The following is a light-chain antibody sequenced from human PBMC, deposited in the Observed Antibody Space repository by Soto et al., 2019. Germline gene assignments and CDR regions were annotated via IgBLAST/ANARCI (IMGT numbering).Light chain of an antibody. V-gene: IGKV3-15*01. J-gene: IGKJ5*01. CDR2: GAS. CDR1: QSVRSN. Sequence: EVMMTHSPATLSVTPGERVTLSCRASQSVRSNLAWYQQKPGQAPRLLIYGASTRATGLPARFSGSGSGTDFTLTISSLQSEDFAVYYCQQYNTWPPITFGQGARLE. CDR3: QQYNTWPPIT.